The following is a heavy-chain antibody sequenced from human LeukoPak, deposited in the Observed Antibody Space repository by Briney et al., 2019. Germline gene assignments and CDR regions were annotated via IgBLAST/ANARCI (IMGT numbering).Heavy chain of an antibody. CDR1: GYTFTGYY. V-gene: IGHV1-2*02. CDR2: INPNSGGT. CDR3: ARDRREAVAGYYFDY. D-gene: IGHD6-19*01. J-gene: IGHJ4*02. Sequence: ASVKVSCKASGYTFTGYYMHWVRQAPGQGLEWMGWINPNSGGTNYAQKFQGRVTMTRDTSISTAYMELSRLRSDDTAVYYCARDRREAVAGYYFDYWGQGTLVTVSS.